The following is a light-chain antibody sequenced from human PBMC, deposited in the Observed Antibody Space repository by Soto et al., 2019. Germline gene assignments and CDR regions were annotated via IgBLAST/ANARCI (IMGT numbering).Light chain of an antibody. V-gene: IGKV3-15*01. J-gene: IGKJ3*01. CDR2: GPF. CDR1: QSVSSN. CDR3: QHSGT. Sequence: EIVMTQSPATLSVSPGERATLSCRASQSVSSNLAWYQQKPGQAPRLLIYGPFTRATGIPARFSGSGSGTEFTLTISSLQSEDFAVYYCQHSGTLGPGTKVDIK.